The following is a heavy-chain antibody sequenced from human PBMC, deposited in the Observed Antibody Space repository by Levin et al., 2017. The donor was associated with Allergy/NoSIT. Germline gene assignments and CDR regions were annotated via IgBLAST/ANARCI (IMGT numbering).Heavy chain of an antibody. Sequence: AASVKVSCKASGYTFTGYYMHWVRQAPGQGLEWMGWINPNSGGTNYAQKFQGRVTMTRDTSISTAYMELSRLRSDDTAVYYCARSRAPSPRGRNWFDPWGQGTLVTVSS. V-gene: IGHV1-2*02. D-gene: IGHD1-26*01. J-gene: IGHJ5*02. CDR1: GYTFTGYY. CDR2: INPNSGGT. CDR3: ARSRAPSPRGRNWFDP.